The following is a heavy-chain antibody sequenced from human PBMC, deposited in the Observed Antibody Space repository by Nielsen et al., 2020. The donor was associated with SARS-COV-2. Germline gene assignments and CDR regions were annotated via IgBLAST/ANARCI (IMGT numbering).Heavy chain of an antibody. V-gene: IGHV4-59*08. J-gene: IGHJ4*02. D-gene: IGHD3-22*01. CDR1: GGSISSYY. Sequence: SKTLSLTCTVSGGSISSYYWSWIRQPPGKGLEWIGYIYYSGSTNYNPSLKSRVTISVDTSKNQFSLKLSSVTAADTAVYYCARTGYYYDSSGYFDYWGQGTLVTVSS. CDR3: ARTGYYYDSSGYFDY. CDR2: IYYSGST.